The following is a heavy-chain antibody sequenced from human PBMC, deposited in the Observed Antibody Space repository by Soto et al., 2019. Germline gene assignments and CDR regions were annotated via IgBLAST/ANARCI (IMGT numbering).Heavy chain of an antibody. V-gene: IGHV1-18*04. CDR2: ISAYNGNT. CDR1: GYTSTSYG. Sequence: ASVKVSCKASGYTSTSYGISWVRQAPGQGLEWMGWISAYNGNTNYAQKLQGRVTMTTDTSTSTAYMELRSLRSDDTAVYYCARVYYDFWSGYFDYWGQGTLVTVSS. CDR3: ARVYYDFWSGYFDY. D-gene: IGHD3-3*01. J-gene: IGHJ4*02.